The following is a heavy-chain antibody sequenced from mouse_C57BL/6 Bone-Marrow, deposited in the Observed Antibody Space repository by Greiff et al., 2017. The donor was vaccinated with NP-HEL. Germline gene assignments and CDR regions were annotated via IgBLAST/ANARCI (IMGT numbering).Heavy chain of an antibody. Sequence: VQLPPSGTGLVNKSKRGERTGKETGFSLTSYGVHWVRQSPGKGLEWLGVIWRGGSTDYNAAFMSRLSITKDNSKSQVFFKLTSLQADDTAIYYWSPYDYVWFAYWCQLTLVTVSA. CDR3: SPYDYVWFAY. CDR1: GFSLTSYG. V-gene: IGHV2-5*01. J-gene: IGHJ3*01. CDR2: IWRGGST. D-gene: IGHD2-4*01.